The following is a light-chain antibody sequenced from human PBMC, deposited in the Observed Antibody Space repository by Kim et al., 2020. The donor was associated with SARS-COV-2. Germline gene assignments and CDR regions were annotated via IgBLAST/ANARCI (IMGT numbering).Light chain of an antibody. V-gene: IGLV2-14*01. J-gene: IGLJ3*02. CDR2: DVN. CDR1: SSDIGGYNY. CDR3: GSYTSSSTLL. Sequence: QSALTQPASVSGSPGQSITISCTGTSSDIGGYNYVSWYQQHPGKAPRLMIFDVNKRPSGVSNRFSGSKSGNTASLTISGLQTEDEADYYCGSYTSSSTLLCGGGTQLTVL.